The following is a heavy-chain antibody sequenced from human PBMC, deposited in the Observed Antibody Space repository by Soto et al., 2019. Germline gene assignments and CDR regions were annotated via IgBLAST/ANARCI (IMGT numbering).Heavy chain of an antibody. Sequence: LSETLSLTCTVSGGSVSSVSYYWSWIRQPPGKGLEWIGYIYYSGSTNYNPSLKSRVTISVDTSKNQFSLKLSSVTAADTAVYYCARDESDSSGWYDYFYDWGQGTLVTVSS. CDR2: IYYSGST. D-gene: IGHD6-19*01. CDR3: ARDESDSSGWYDYFYD. J-gene: IGHJ4*02. CDR1: GGSVSSVSYY. V-gene: IGHV4-61*01.